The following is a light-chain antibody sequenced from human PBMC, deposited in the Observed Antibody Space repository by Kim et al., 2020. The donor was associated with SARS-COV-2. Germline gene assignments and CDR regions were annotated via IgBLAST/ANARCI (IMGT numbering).Light chain of an antibody. V-gene: IGLV1-44*01. Sequence: GQRVTISCSGSSSNIETNTVSWYQQLPGTALKLRIYSNIQRPSGVPDRFSGSKSGTSASLAISGLQPEDEAGYYCAAWDDTLNAWVFGGGTQLTVL. CDR3: AAWDDTLNAWV. CDR2: SNI. CDR1: SSNIETNT. J-gene: IGLJ3*02.